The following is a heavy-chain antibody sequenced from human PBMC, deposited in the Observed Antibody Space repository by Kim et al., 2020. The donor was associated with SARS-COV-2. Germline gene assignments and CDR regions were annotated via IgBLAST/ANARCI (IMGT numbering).Heavy chain of an antibody. J-gene: IGHJ4*02. CDR3: ARQVTGDLDY. CDR2: ST. V-gene: IGHV4-39*01. D-gene: IGHD7-27*01. Sequence: STYYNPSLKSRVTISVDTSKNQFSLKLSSVTAADTAVYYCARQVTGDLDYWGQGTLVTVSS.